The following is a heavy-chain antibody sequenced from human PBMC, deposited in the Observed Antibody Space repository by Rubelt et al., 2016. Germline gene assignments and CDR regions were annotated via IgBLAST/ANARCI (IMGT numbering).Heavy chain of an antibody. J-gene: IGHJ3*02. V-gene: IGHV1-24*01. CDR3: ATRTVGVIGPHAFDI. CDR1: GYTLTELS. D-gene: IGHD3-10*01. Sequence: QVQLVQSGSELKKPGASVKVSCKVSGYTLTELSMHWVRQAPGKGLEWMGGFDPEAGETIYAQKFQGGVTMTEDTSTDTAYMELSSLRSEDTAVYYCATRTVGVIGPHAFDIWGQGTMVTVSS. CDR2: FDPEAGET.